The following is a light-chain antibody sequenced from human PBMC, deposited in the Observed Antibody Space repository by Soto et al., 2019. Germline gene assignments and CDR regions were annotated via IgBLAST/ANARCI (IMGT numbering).Light chain of an antibody. V-gene: IGKV3-11*01. CDR3: QQYDYSVWT. CDR2: DAS. CDR1: QSVSSY. J-gene: IGKJ1*01. Sequence: EIVLTQSPATLSLSPGERATLSCRASQSVSSYLAWYKQKPGQAPRLLIYDASNRATGIPARFSGSGSGTEFTLTISRLEPEDLEVYYCQQYDYSVWTFGQGTKVDIK.